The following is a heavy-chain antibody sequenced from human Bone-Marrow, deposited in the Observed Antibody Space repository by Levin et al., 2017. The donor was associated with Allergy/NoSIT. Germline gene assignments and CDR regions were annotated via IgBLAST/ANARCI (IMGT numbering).Heavy chain of an antibody. D-gene: IGHD3-3*01. CDR2: FYYGGST. CDR1: GDSISSTNHD. V-gene: IGHV4-39*07. J-gene: IGHJ4*02. Sequence: SQTLSLTCTVSGDSISSTNHDWAWIRQPPGKGLEYIGSFYYGGSTDYKPSLKSRVTISLDTSKNQLSLKVTSVTAADTAIYFCARARHEDFWSGFSPDPFDFWSPGFLVTVSS. CDR3: ARARHEDFWSGFSPDPFDF.